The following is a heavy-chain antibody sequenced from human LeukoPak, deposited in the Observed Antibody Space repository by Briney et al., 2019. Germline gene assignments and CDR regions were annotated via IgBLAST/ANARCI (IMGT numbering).Heavy chain of an antibody. Sequence: RASVKVSCKTSGYTFSRHYIHWVRQAPGQGLEWLGIINTSGATTRYGQNFKGRVTATRDTSTSTVYMELSSLRSEDTAVYYCAREDCSSTSCYGGPAFDYWGQGTLVTVSS. V-gene: IGHV1-46*01. CDR3: AREDCSSTSCYGGPAFDY. CDR2: INTSGATT. D-gene: IGHD2-2*01. CDR1: GYTFSRHY. J-gene: IGHJ4*02.